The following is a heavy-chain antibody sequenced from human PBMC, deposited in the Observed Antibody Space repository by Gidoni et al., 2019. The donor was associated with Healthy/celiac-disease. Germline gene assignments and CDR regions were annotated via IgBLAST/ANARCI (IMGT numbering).Heavy chain of an antibody. D-gene: IGHD6-19*01. J-gene: IGHJ3*02. CDR1: GFTFSSYG. CDR3: ARDYAVGPNAFDI. Sequence: QVQLVESGGGVVQPGRSLRLSCAASGFTFSSYGMHWVRQAPGKGLEWVAVIWYDGSNKYYADSVKGRFTISRDNSKNTLYLQMNSLRAEDTAVYYCARDYAVGPNAFDIWGQGTMVTVSS. V-gene: IGHV3-33*01. CDR2: IWYDGSNK.